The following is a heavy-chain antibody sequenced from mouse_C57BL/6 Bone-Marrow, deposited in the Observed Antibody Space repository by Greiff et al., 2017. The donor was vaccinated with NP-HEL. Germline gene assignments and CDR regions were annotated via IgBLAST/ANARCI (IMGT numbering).Heavy chain of an antibody. D-gene: IGHD1-1*01. CDR1: GFSINSDCY. Sequence: EVQLQQSGPSLVRPSQTLSLTCTVTGFSINSDCYWIWIRQFPGNKLEYIGYTFYSGITYYNPSLESRTYITRDTSKNQFSLKLSSVTTEDTATYYCARRFHYYGSSYWYFDVWGTGTTVTVSS. CDR2: TFYSGIT. CDR3: ARRFHYYGSSYWYFDV. V-gene: IGHV3-3*01. J-gene: IGHJ1*03.